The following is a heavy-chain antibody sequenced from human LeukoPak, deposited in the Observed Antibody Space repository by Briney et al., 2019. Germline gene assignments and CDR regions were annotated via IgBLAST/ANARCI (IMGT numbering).Heavy chain of an antibody. CDR3: ARNPPYYYGSGSDIPPYYYFDY. J-gene: IGHJ4*02. CDR2: ISGSGGST. CDR1: GFTFSSYA. D-gene: IGHD3-10*01. V-gene: IGHV3-23*01. Sequence: PGGSLRLSCAASGFTFSSYAMSWVRQAPGKGLEWVSAISGSGGSTYYADSVKGRFTISRDNSKNTLYLQMNSLGAEDTAVYYCARNPPYYYGSGSDIPPYYYFDYWGQGTLVTVSS.